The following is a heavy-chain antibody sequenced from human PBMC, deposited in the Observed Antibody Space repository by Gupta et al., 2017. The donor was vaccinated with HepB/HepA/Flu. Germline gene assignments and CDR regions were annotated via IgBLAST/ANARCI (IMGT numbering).Heavy chain of an antibody. J-gene: IGHJ5*02. V-gene: IGHV3-23*01. CDR2: ISGSGGST. D-gene: IGHD6-13*01. CDR1: GFTFSSYA. CDR3: AKDRGTSWQPNWFDP. Sequence: EVQVLESGGGLVQPGGSLRLSCAASGFTFSSYAMSWVRQAPGKGLEWVSAISGSGGSTFYADSVKGRFTISRDNSKNTLYLQMNSLRGEDTAVYYCAKDRGTSWQPNWFDPWGQGTLVTVSS.